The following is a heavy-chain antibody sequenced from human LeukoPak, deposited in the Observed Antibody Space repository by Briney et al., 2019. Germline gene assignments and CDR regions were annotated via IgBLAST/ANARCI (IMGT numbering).Heavy chain of an antibody. CDR2: IYNSGSS. D-gene: IGHD2-8*01. CDR1: GGSISSHY. V-gene: IGHV4-59*11. Sequence: PSETLSLTRGVSGGSISSHYWSWIRQPPGKGLQWIGNIYNSGSSNYNPSLKSRVTVSVDTSKNQFSLKLSSVTAADTAVYYCARVSNGYLDYWGQGTLVTVSS. CDR3: ARVSNGYLDY. J-gene: IGHJ4*02.